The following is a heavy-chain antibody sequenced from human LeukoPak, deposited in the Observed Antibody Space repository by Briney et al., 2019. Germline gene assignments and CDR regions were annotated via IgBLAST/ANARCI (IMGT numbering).Heavy chain of an antibody. CDR2: INPNSGGT. V-gene: IGHV1-2*02. D-gene: IGHD2-15*01. CDR1: GYTFTGYY. CDR3: ARARSDCSGGSCYSADY. J-gene: IGHJ4*02. Sequence: ASVKVSCKASGYTFTGYYMHWVRQAPGQGLEWMGWINPNSGGTNYAQKFQGRVTMTRDTSISTAYMELSRLRSDDTAVYYCARARSDCSGGSCYSADYWGQGTLVTVSS.